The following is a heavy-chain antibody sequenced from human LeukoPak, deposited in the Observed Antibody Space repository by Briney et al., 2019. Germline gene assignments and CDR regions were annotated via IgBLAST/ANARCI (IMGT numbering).Heavy chain of an antibody. CDR3: AKDSGSSTYGDYVDAFDI. Sequence: PGGSLRLSCAASGFTFSSYAMSRVRQAPGKGLEWVSAISGSGGSTYYADSVKGRFTISRDNSKNTLYLQMNSLRAEDTAVYYCAKDSGSSTYGDYVDAFDIWGQGTMVTVSS. CDR1: GFTFSSYA. CDR2: ISGSGGST. D-gene: IGHD4-17*01. J-gene: IGHJ3*02. V-gene: IGHV3-23*01.